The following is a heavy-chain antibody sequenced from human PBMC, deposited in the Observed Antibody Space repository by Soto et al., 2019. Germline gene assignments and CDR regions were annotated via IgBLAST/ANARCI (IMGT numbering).Heavy chain of an antibody. J-gene: IGHJ4*02. Sequence: QVQLVESGGGLVKPGGSLRLSCAASGFTFSDYYMSWIRQAPGKGLEWVSYISSSGSTIYYADSVKGRFTISRDNAKNSLYRQMNSLRAEDTAVYYCASGGRWGQWLVRACPDFDYWGQGTLVTVSS. CDR2: ISSSGSTI. CDR3: ASGGRWGQWLVRACPDFDY. V-gene: IGHV3-11*01. CDR1: GFTFSDYY. D-gene: IGHD6-19*01.